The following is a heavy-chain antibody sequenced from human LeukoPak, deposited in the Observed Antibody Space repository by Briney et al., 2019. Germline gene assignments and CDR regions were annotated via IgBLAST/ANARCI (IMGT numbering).Heavy chain of an antibody. D-gene: IGHD3-22*01. V-gene: IGHV3-23*01. CDR2: ISGSGGST. CDR1: GFTFSSYA. Sequence: PGGSLRLSCAASGFTFSSYAMSWSRQAPGKGLEWVSSISGSGGSTYYADSVKGRFTVSRDNSKNTLYLQMNSLRAEDTAVYYCAKARGTVVPPFGYWGQGTLATVSS. CDR3: AKARGTVVPPFGY. J-gene: IGHJ4*02.